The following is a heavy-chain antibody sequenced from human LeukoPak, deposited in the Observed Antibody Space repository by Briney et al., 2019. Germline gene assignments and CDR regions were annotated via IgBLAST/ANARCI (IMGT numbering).Heavy chain of an antibody. CDR2: IFGRGGSA. CDR1: GFTFNSYA. Sequence: GGSLRLSCAASGFTFNSYAMYWVRQAPGKGLEWVSGIFGRGGSAHYADSGKGRFTISRENSKNTVYLQMDSLRVEDTAVYYCGKTTTGYSSGRYPGWPVDYWGQGTLVTVSS. CDR3: GKTTTGYSSGRYPGWPVDY. V-gene: IGHV3-23*01. D-gene: IGHD6-19*01. J-gene: IGHJ4*02.